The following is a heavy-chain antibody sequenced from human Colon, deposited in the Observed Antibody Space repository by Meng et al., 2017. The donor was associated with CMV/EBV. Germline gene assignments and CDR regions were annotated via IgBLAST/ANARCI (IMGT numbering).Heavy chain of an antibody. CDR1: GFTFNRNS. J-gene: IGHJ4*02. D-gene: IGHD2-21*01. V-gene: IGHV3-23*01. Sequence: GESLKISCAASGFTFNRNSMSWVRQAPGKGLEWVSGINGVGDTTYYADSVKGRFTISRDNSKNTLYLRMIDLRAEDTAMYYCAKDRAYCGTFSCSPNYFDGWSQGNLVTVSS. CDR3: AKDRAYCGTFSCSPNYFDG. CDR2: INGVGDTT.